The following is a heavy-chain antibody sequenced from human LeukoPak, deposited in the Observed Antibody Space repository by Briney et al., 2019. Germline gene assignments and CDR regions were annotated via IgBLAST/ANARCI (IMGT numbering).Heavy chain of an antibody. D-gene: IGHD2-2*01. V-gene: IGHV1-2*02. CDR1: GYTFTDYY. CDR2: INPNSGGT. CDR3: AREEGGIVVVPPPGWFDP. Sequence: GASVKFSCKTSGYTFTDYYMHWVRQAPGQGLEWMGWINPNSGGTNYAQKFQGRVTMTRDTSISTAYMELSRLRSDDTAVYYCAREEGGIVVVPPPGWFDPWGQGTLVTVSS. J-gene: IGHJ5*02.